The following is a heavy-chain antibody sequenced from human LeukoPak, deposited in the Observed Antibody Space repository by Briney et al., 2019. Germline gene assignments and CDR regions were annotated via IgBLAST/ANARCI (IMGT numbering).Heavy chain of an antibody. Sequence: SVKVSCKASGGTFSSYAISWVRQAPGQGLEWMGGIIPIFGTANYAQKFQGRVTITADESTSTAYMELSSLRSEDTAVYYCAKKDYYYDSSGTDYWGQGTLVTVSS. D-gene: IGHD3-22*01. J-gene: IGHJ4*02. CDR2: IIPIFGTA. CDR3: AKKDYYYDSSGTDY. V-gene: IGHV1-69*13. CDR1: GGTFSSYA.